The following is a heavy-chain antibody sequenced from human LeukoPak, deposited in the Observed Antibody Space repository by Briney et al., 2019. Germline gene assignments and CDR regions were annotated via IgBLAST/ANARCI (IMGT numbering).Heavy chain of an antibody. J-gene: IGHJ4*02. V-gene: IGHV3-7*01. CDR1: GFIFSNYW. CDR3: ARIGYSSSSFDY. Sequence: PGGSLRLSCVASGFIFSNYWMSWVRQAPGKGLEWVANIKQDGSQIYSVDSVKGRFTISRDNAMNLVYLQMNNLRVEDTAVYLCARIGYSSSSFDYWGRGTLVTVSS. D-gene: IGHD6-6*01. CDR2: IKQDGSQI.